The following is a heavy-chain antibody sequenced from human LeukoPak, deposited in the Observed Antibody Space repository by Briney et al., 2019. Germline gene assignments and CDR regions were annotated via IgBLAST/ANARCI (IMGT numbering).Heavy chain of an antibody. D-gene: IGHD2-2*02. CDR2: IKQDGSEK. CDR1: GFTFSSDW. CDR3: ARVRGGYCSGTSCYNAFDI. Sequence: GGSLRLSCAASGFTFSSDWMDWVRQAPGKGLEWVANIKQDGSEKYYVNTVKGRFTISRDNAQNSLYLQMNSLRGEDTAVYYCARVRGGYCSGTSCYNAFDIWGQGTMVTVSS. V-gene: IGHV3-7*01. J-gene: IGHJ3*02.